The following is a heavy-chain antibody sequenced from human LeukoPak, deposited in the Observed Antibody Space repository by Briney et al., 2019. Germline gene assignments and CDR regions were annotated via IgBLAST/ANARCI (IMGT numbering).Heavy chain of an antibody. CDR2: IYYSGST. CDR3: ARFAHQYCSSTSCLPSGFDI. J-gene: IGHJ3*02. V-gene: IGHV4-59*01. Sequence: SETLSLTCTVSGGSISSYYWSWIRQPPGKGLEWIGYIYYSGSTNYNPSLKSRVTISVDTSKNQFSLKLSSVTAADTAVYYCARFAHQYCSSTSCLPSGFDIWGQGTMVTVSS. D-gene: IGHD2-2*01. CDR1: GGSISSYY.